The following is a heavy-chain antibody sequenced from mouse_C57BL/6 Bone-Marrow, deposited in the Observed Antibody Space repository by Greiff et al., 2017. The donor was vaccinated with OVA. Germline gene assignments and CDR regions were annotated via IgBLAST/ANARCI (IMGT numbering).Heavy chain of an antibody. CDR3: ARDDYGGAY. CDR1: GFTFSSYA. J-gene: IGHJ3*01. Sequence: EVKLVESGGGLVKPGGSLKLSCAASGFTFSSYAMSWVRQTPEKRLEWVATISDGGSYTYYPDNVKGRFTISRDNAKNNLYLQMSHLKSEDTAMYYCARDDYGGAYWGQGTLVTVSA. D-gene: IGHD2-4*01. CDR2: ISDGGSYT. V-gene: IGHV5-4*01.